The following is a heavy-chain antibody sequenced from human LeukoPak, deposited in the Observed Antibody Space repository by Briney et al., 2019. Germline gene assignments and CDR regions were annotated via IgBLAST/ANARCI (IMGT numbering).Heavy chain of an antibody. V-gene: IGHV3-53*05. CDR2: IYSGGNT. Sequence: GGSLRLSCTVSGFTVSGNSMSWVRQAPGKGLEWVSFIYSGGNTHYSDSVKGRFTISRDNSKNTLYLQMNSLRTEDTAVYYCARRRGEVSNWSEVAFDIWGQGTKVTVSS. CDR1: GFTVSGNS. J-gene: IGHJ3*02. CDR3: ARRRGEVSNWSEVAFDI. D-gene: IGHD6-13*01.